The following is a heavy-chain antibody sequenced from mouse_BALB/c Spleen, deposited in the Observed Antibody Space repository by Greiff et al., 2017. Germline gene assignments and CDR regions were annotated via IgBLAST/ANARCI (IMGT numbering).Heavy chain of an antibody. V-gene: IGHV2-6-7*01. CDR3: AREQVVGDWYFDV. CDR1: GFSLTGYG. D-gene: IGHD1-1*01. J-gene: IGHJ1*01. CDR2: IWGDGST. Sequence: QVQLKESGPGLVAPSQSLSITCTVSGFSLTGYGVNWVRQPPGKGLEWLGMIWGDGSTDYNSALKSRLSISKDNSKSQVFLKMNSLQTDDTARYYCAREQVVGDWYFDVWGAGTTVTVSS.